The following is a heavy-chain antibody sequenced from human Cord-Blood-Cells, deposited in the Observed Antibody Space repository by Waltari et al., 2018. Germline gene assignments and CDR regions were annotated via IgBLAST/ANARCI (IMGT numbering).Heavy chain of an antibody. J-gene: IGHJ4*02. CDR2: INPNRGGT. D-gene: IGHD3-9*01. Sequence: QVQLVQSGAEVKKPGASVKVPCKASGYTFTGYYMHWVRQAPGQGLEWMGWINPNRGGTNYAQKFQGRVTMTRDTSISTAYMELSRLRSDDTAVYYCARTLLMYYDILTGYYDYWGQGTLVTVSS. V-gene: IGHV1-2*02. CDR3: ARTLLMYYDILTGYYDY. CDR1: GYTFTGYY.